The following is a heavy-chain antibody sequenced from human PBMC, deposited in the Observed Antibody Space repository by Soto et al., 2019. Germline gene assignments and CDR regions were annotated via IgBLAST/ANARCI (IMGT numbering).Heavy chain of an antibody. Sequence: NPSETLSLTCTVSGGSISSSSYYWGWIRQSPGKGLEWIGNIYYSGSTYYNPSLKSRVTISVDTSRNQFSLKLSSVTAADTAVYYCASCSGGSGYGAFDIWGQGTMVTVSS. V-gene: IGHV4-39*01. D-gene: IGHD3-22*01. J-gene: IGHJ3*02. CDR3: ASCSGGSGYGAFDI. CDR1: GGSISSSSYY. CDR2: IYYSGST.